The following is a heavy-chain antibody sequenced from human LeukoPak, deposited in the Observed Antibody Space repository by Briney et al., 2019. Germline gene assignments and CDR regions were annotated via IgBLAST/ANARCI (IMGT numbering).Heavy chain of an antibody. CDR2: ISTSGST. D-gene: IGHD1-26*01. J-gene: IGHJ4*02. CDR3: AREATIVGATII. CDR1: GGSVSTYY. Sequence: SETLSLTCTVSGGSVSTYYWSRIRQSAGKGLEWIGHISTSGSTTYNPSLKSRVTMSVDTSKNQFSLKLSSVTAADTAVYYCAREATIVGATIIWGQGTLVTVSS. V-gene: IGHV4-4*07.